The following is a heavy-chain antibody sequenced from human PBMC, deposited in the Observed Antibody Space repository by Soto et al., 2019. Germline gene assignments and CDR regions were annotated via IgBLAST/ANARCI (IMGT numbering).Heavy chain of an antibody. D-gene: IGHD6-6*01. V-gene: IGHV3-30-3*01. Sequence: GGSLRLSCAASGFTFSSYAMHWVRQAPGKGLEWVAVISYDGSNKYYADSVKGRFTISRDNSKNTLYLQMNSLRAEDTAVYYCARDRARAARYYYYYGMDVWGQGTTVTVSS. CDR1: GFTFSSYA. CDR3: ARDRARAARYYYYYGMDV. CDR2: ISYDGSNK. J-gene: IGHJ6*02.